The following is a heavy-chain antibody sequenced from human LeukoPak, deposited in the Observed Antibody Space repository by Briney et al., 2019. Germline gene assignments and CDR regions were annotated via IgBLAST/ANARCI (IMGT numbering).Heavy chain of an antibody. CDR3: ARDRGGDLITMIVVVEDAFDI. J-gene: IGHJ3*02. Sequence: GGSLRLSCAASGFTFSSYSMNWVRQAPGKGLEWVSSISSSSSFIYYADSVKGRFTISRDNAKNSLYLQMNSLRAEDTAVYYCARDRGGDLITMIVVVEDAFDIWGQGTMVTVSS. D-gene: IGHD3-22*01. CDR1: GFTFSSYS. V-gene: IGHV3-21*01. CDR2: ISSSSSFI.